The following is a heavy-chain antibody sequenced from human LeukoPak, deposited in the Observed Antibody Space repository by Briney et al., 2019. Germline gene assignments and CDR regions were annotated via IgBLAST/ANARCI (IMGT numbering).Heavy chain of an antibody. D-gene: IGHD6-13*01. CDR2: YSGSGGIT. CDR1: GFTFSCYA. J-gene: IGHJ4*02. Sequence: GGSLRLSCSASGFTFSCYAMSWVRQAPGKGLEWVSAYSGSGGITYYVDCVRGRFTISRDNSKNTLYLQMNSLRAEDTAVYYCARVRISSSSWYGVEYYFDYWGQGTLVTVSS. CDR3: ARVRISSSSWYGVEYYFDY. V-gene: IGHV3-23*01.